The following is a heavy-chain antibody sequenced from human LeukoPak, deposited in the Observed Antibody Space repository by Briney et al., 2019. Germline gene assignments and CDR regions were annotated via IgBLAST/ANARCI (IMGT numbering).Heavy chain of an antibody. CDR2: LSGSGGST. D-gene: IGHD2-2*01. V-gene: IGHV3-23*01. CDR3: AKDSGDVVVPAAMFFDY. Sequence: GGPLRLSCAASGFTFSCYAMSWLRQARGKGVEWVSALSGSGGSTYYADSVKGRFTISRDNSKNTLYLQMNSLRAEDTAVYYCAKDSGDVVVPAAMFFDYWGQGTLVTVSS. CDR1: GFTFSCYA. J-gene: IGHJ4*02.